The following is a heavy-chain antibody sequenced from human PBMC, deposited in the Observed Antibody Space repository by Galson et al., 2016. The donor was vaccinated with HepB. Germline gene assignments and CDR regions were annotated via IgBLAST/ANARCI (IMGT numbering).Heavy chain of an antibody. J-gene: IGHJ2*01. V-gene: IGHV3-7*04. CDR1: GFTFGSYW. CDR3: ARDSIAVPGTNLYFDL. D-gene: IGHD6-19*01. Sequence: SLRLSCAASGFTFGSYWMSWVRQAPGIGLEWVAKINQDGSGKYYLDSERGRFSISRDNAKNSRSLQMNSLRAEDTAVYYCARDSIAVPGTNLYFDLWGRGTLVTVSS. CDR2: INQDGSGK.